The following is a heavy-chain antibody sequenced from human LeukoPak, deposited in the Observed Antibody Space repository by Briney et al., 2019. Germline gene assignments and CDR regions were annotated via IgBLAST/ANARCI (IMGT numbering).Heavy chain of an antibody. J-gene: IGHJ4*02. V-gene: IGHV3-11*04. CDR1: GFIFSDYF. CDR3: ARTSVDCLDC. D-gene: IGHD2-21*02. CDR2: INGSGDIK. Sequence: GGSLRLSCAASGFIFSDYFMSWIRQAPGKGPEYISYINGSGDIKDYADSVKGRFTISRDNTKNSLYLQMNSLRVEDTAVYYCARTSVDCLDCWGQGILVTVSS.